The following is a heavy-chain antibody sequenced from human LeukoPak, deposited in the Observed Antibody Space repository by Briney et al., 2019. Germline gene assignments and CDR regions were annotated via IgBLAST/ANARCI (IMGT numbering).Heavy chain of an antibody. CDR1: GFTFSSYG. D-gene: IGHD3-22*01. J-gene: IGHJ4*02. CDR2: ISYDGSNK. V-gene: IGHV3-30*18. CDR3: AKGISHPYYYDSSGYSEPDY. Sequence: GRSLRLSCAASGFTFSSYGMHWVRQAPGKGLEWVAVISYDGSNKYYADSVKGRFTISRDNSKNTLYLQMNSLRAEDTAVYYCAKGISHPYYYDSSGYSEPDYWGQGTLVTVSS.